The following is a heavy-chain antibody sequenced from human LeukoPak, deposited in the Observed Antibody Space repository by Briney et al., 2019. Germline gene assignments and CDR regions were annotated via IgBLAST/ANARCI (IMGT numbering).Heavy chain of an antibody. CDR1: GFTFSNYA. CDR2: INGGGGST. J-gene: IGHJ4*02. CDR3: AERLLGSSLEDY. Sequence: GGSLRLSCAASGFTFSNYAMSWVRQAPGKGLEWVSAINGGGGSTYYADSVKGRFTISRDNFKDTLYLQMNSLRAEDTAVYYCAERLLGSSLEDYWGQGTLVTVSS. V-gene: IGHV3-23*01. D-gene: IGHD5-24*01.